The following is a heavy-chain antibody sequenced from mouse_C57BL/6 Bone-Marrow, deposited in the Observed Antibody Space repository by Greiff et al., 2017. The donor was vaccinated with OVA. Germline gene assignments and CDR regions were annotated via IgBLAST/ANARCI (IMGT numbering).Heavy chain of an antibody. CDR3: AFLWLRQLYYFDY. CDR2: IDPNSGGT. V-gene: IGHV1-72*01. CDR1: GYTFTSYW. D-gene: IGHD2-2*01. J-gene: IGHJ2*01. Sequence: VQLQQSGAELVKPGASVKLSCKASGYTFTSYWMHWVKQRPGRGLEWIGRIDPNSGGTKYNEKFKSKATLTVDKPSSTAYMQLSSLTSEDSAVYYCAFLWLRQLYYFDYWGQGTTLTVSS.